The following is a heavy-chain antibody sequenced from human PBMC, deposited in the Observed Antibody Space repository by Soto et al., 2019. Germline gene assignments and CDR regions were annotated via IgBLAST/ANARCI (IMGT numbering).Heavy chain of an antibody. Sequence: ASVKVSCKASGYTFTSYDINWVRQATGQGLEWMGWMNPNSGNTGYAQKFQGRVTMTRNTSISTAYMELSSLRSEDTAVYYCARVGCKNGVCYTHYYYMAIWGKGTTVTACS. CDR1: GYTFTSYD. V-gene: IGHV1-8*01. CDR2: MNPNSGNT. D-gene: IGHD2-8*01. J-gene: IGHJ6*03. CDR3: ARVGCKNGVCYTHYYYMAI.